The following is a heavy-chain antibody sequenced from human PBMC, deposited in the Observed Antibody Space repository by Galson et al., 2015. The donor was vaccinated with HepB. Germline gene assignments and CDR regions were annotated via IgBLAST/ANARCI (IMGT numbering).Heavy chain of an antibody. CDR1: GFTFSSYS. D-gene: IGHD3-10*01. V-gene: IGHV3-48*01. CDR3: SRISGSP. Sequence: SLRLSCAASGFTFSSYSMNWVRQAPGKGLEWVSYISSSSSTIYYADSVKGRFTISRDNGKNSLYLQMDSLRAEDTAVYYCSRISGSPWGQGTLVTVSS. J-gene: IGHJ4*02. CDR2: ISSSSSTI.